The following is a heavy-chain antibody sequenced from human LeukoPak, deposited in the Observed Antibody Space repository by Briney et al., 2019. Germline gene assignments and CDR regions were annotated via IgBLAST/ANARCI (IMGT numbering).Heavy chain of an antibody. D-gene: IGHD5-24*01. CDR2: INHSEST. Sequence: PSETLSLTCAVYGGSFSGYYWSWIRQPPGKGLEWIGEINHSESTNYNPSLKSRVTISVDTSKNQFSLKLSSVTAADTAVYYCARGLNLRWLQMTFDYWGQGTLVTVSS. J-gene: IGHJ4*02. V-gene: IGHV4-34*01. CDR1: GGSFSGYY. CDR3: ARGLNLRWLQMTFDY.